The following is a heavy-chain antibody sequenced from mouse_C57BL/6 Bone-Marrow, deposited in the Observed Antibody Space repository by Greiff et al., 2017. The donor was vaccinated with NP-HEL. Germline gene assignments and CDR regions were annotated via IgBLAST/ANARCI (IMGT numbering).Heavy chain of an antibody. V-gene: IGHV1-81*01. CDR1: GYTFTSYG. CDR2: IYPRSGNT. D-gene: IGHD1-1*01. J-gene: IGHJ2*01. CDR3: ARSKTNFTTVVATGDY. Sequence: QVQLQQSGAELARPGASVKLSCKASGYTFTSYGISWVKQRTGQGLEWIGEIYPRSGNTYYNEKFKGKATLTADKSSSTAYMELRSLTSEDSAVYFCARSKTNFTTVVATGDYWGQGTTLTVSS.